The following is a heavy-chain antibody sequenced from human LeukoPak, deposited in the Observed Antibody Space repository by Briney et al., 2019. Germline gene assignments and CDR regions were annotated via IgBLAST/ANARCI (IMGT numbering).Heavy chain of an antibody. CDR1: GFTFSSYG. CDR2: ISYDGSNK. J-gene: IGHJ4*02. Sequence: PGRSLRLSCAASGFTFSSYGMHWVRQAPGKGLEWVAVISYDGSNKYYADSVKGRFTISRDNSKNTLYLQMNSLRAEDTAVYYCARDLGGSGSRKIRYYFDYWGQGTLVTVSS. D-gene: IGHD1-26*01. V-gene: IGHV3-30*03. CDR3: ARDLGGSGSRKIRYYFDY.